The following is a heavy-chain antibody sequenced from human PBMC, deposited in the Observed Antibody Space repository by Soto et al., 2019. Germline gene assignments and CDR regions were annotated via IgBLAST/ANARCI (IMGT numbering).Heavy chain of an antibody. CDR1: GFSLSTSGMC. CDR2: IDWDDDK. J-gene: IGHJ5*02. CDR3: ARSKRSSNFRWFDP. Sequence: SGPTLVNPTQTLTLTCTFSGFSLSTSGMCVSWIRQPPGKALEWLALIDWDDDKYYSTSLKTRLTISKDTSKNQVVLTMTNMDPVDTATYYCARSKRSSNFRWFDPWGQGTLVNVSS. D-gene: IGHD6-13*01. V-gene: IGHV2-70*01.